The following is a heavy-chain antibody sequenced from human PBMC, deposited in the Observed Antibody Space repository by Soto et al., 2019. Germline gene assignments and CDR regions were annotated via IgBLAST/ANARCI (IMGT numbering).Heavy chain of an antibody. Sequence: PSETLSLTCAVYGGSFSGYYWSWIRQPPGKGLEWIGEINHSGSTNYNPSLKSRVTISVDTSKNQFSLKLSSVTAADTAVYYCARGAGWFGESRAFDIWGQGTMVTVSS. J-gene: IGHJ3*02. CDR1: GGSFSGYY. D-gene: IGHD3-10*01. V-gene: IGHV4-34*01. CDR2: INHSGST. CDR3: ARGAGWFGESRAFDI.